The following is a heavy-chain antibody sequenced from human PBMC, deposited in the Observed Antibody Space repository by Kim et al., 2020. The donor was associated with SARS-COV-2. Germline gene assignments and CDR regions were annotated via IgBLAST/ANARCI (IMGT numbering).Heavy chain of an antibody. Sequence: GGSLRLSCAASGFTFSSSNMIWVRQAPGKGLEWVSTISTTSSYIYYADSVKGRFTISRDNAKNSLYLQMNSLRADDTAVYYCARDRRCSGGGCSGAFDIWGQGTMVTVSS. CDR3: ARDRRCSGGGCSGAFDI. J-gene: IGHJ3*02. CDR1: GFTFSSSN. V-gene: IGHV3-21*01. D-gene: IGHD2-15*01. CDR2: ISTTSSYI.